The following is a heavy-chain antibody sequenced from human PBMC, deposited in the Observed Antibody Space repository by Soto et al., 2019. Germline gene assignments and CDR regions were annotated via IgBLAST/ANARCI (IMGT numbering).Heavy chain of an antibody. CDR2: ISSSGSTI. J-gene: IGHJ4*02. CDR1: GFTFSDYY. V-gene: IGHV3-11*01. CDR3: ARAEDGYVPVGLEDHTFDY. Sequence: GGSLRLSCAASGFTFSDYYMSWIRQAPGKGLEWVSYISSSGSTIYYADSVKGRFTISRDNAKNSLYLQMNSLRAEDTAVYYCARAEDGYVPVGLEDHTFDYWGQGTLVTVSS. D-gene: IGHD5-12*01.